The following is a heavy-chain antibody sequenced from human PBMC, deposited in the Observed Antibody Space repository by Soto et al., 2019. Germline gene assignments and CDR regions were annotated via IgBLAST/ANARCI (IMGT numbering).Heavy chain of an antibody. V-gene: IGHV1-18*04. J-gene: IGHJ6*04. CDR1: GYPFTSYG. CDR2: ISAYNGNT. Sequence: ASVKVSCKASGYPFTSYGISCVRKATGQGLEWMGWISAYNGNTKYARKLPVRVTMTTATPRSTSYMELRSMRSDXRDVYYGAKDGGPPPGGYSRSSDYYGMDVGGKGTTVTVSS. D-gene: IGHD6-6*01. CDR3: AKDGGPPPGGYSRSSDYYGMDV.